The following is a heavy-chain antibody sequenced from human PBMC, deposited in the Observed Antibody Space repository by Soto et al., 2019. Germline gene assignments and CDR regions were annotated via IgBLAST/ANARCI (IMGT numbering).Heavy chain of an antibody. V-gene: IGHV3-11*05. CDR2: ITSSGSYT. J-gene: IGHJ4*02. D-gene: IGHD3-9*01. CDR3: ARVPVYDILTGYCDY. Sequence: QVQLVESGGGLAKPGGSLRLSCAASGFTFSDFYLTWIRQVPGKGLEWLSYITSSGSYTSHADSVKGRFTISRDNAKNLLYLQMNRLTAEDTAMYYCARVPVYDILTGYCDYWGQGTLVTVSS. CDR1: GFTFSDFY.